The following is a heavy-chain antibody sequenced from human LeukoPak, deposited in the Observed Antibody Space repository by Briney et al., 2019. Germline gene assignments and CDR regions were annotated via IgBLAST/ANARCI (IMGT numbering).Heavy chain of an antibody. CDR2: ISDSGGST. V-gene: IGHV3-23*01. CDR1: GFPFSDYA. Sequence: GGSLRLSCVASGFPFSDYAMSWVRQAPGKGLEWVSGISDSGGSTYYADSVKGRCTISRDNSKNTVSLQMNSLRAEDTAVYFCARHDSFIPYWGQGTLVTVTS. CDR3: ARHDSFIPY. J-gene: IGHJ4*02. D-gene: IGHD3-16*02.